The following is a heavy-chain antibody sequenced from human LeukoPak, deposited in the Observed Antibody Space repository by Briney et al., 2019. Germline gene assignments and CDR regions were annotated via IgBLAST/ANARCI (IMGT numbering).Heavy chain of an antibody. J-gene: IGHJ3*02. CDR3: ASLSIVGSGDAFDI. CDR1: GFTFSSYG. D-gene: IGHD1-26*01. CDR2: ISSSSSTI. V-gene: IGHV3-48*04. Sequence: GGSLRLSCAASGFTFSSYGMHWVRQAPGKGLEWVSYISSSSSTIYYADSVKGRFTISRDNAKNSLYLQMNSLRAEDTAVYYCASLSIVGSGDAFDIWGQGTMVTVSS.